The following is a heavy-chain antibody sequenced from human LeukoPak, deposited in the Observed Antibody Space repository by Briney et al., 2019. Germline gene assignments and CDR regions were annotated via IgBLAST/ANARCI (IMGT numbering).Heavy chain of an antibody. CDR3: AREEVGSKILGDYYYGMDV. CDR1: GGSISSGDYY. V-gene: IGHV4-30-4*01. D-gene: IGHD2-15*01. J-gene: IGHJ6*02. Sequence: PSETLSLTCTVSGGSISSGDYYWSWIRQPPGKGLEWIGYIYYSGSTYYNPSLKSRVTISVDTSKNQFSLKLSSVTAADTAVYYCAREEVGSKILGDYYYGMDVWGQGTTVTVSS. CDR2: IYYSGST.